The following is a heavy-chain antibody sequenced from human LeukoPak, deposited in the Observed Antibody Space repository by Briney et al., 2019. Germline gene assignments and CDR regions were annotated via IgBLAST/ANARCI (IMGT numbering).Heavy chain of an antibody. CDR3: ARMPYLYGRFDY. D-gene: IGHD2-2*02. J-gene: IGHJ4*02. CDR1: GFTFSSYS. V-gene: IGHV3-21*01. CDR2: ISSSSSYI. Sequence: NPGGSLRLSCAASGFTFSSYSMNWVRQAPGKGLEWVSSISSSSSYIYYADSVKGRFTISRDNAKNSLYLQMNSLRAEDTAVYYCARMPYLYGRFDYWGQGTLVTVSS.